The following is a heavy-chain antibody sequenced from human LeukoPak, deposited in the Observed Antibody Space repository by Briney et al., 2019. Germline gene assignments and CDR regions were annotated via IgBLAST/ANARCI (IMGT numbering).Heavy chain of an antibody. CDR3: ARVNYGSGSYYRRAGDAFDI. J-gene: IGHJ3*02. Sequence: EASVKVSCKASGYTFTSYGISRVRQAPGQGLEWMGWISAYNGNTNYAQKLQGRVTMTTDTSTSTAYMELRSLRSDDTAVYYCARVNYGSGSYYRRAGDAFDIWGQGTMVTVSS. V-gene: IGHV1-18*01. D-gene: IGHD3-10*01. CDR2: ISAYNGNT. CDR1: GYTFTSYG.